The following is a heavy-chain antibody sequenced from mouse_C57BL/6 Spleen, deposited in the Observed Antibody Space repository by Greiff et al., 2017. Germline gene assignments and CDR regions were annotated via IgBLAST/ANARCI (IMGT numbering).Heavy chain of an antibody. CDR1: GFTFTEYT. V-gene: IGHV1-62-2*01. J-gene: IGHJ1*03. CDR2: FYPGSGSI. Sequence: QLQQSGAELVKPGASVKLSCKASGFTFTEYTIHWVKQRSGQGLEWIGWFYPGSGSIKYNEKFKDKATLTADKSSSTVYMELSRLTSEDSAVYFCARHEADYGSSYVWYFDVWGTGTTVTVSS. CDR3: ARHEADYGSSYVWYFDV. D-gene: IGHD1-1*01.